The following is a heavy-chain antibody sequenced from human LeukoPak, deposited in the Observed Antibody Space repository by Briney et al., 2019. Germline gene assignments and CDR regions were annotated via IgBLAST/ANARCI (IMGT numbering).Heavy chain of an antibody. CDR3: ATIVPDVVATLTFDY. D-gene: IGHD2-15*01. CDR1: GFTVSSNY. CDR2: IYGDGRT. Sequence: GGSLRLSCAASGFTVSSNYMSWVRQAQGKGLEWVSVIYGDGRTYYADSVKGRFTISRDNSKNTLYLQMNSLRVEETAVYYCATIVPDVVATLTFDYWGQGTLVTVSS. J-gene: IGHJ4*02. V-gene: IGHV3-66*01.